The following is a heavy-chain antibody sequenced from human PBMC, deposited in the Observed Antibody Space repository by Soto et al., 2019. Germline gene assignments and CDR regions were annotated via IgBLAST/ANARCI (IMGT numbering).Heavy chain of an antibody. J-gene: IGHJ5*02. CDR1: GGTFSRYG. V-gene: IGHV1-69*01. D-gene: IGHD3-16*01. Sequence: QVQLVPSGAEVKKAWSSVKVSCKAPGGTFSRYGVTWVRQAPGQGLEWVGGINSFSETTNYAQRFQGRVTITADESTNTAYMELISLRSEDTAVYYCVRPGLKRGSSWFDPWGQGTLVIVSS. CDR2: INSFSETT. CDR3: VRPGLKRGSSWFDP.